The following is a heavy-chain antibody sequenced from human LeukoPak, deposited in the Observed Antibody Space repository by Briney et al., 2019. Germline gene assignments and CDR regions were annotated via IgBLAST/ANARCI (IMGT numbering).Heavy chain of an antibody. Sequence: SQTLSLTCAISGDSVSSNSAAWNWIRQSPSRGLEWLGRTYYRSKWYNDYAVSVKSRITINPDTSKNQFSLQLNSVTPEDTAVYYCARGSILRRRGYSGYDYGGYYFDYWGQGTLVTVSS. J-gene: IGHJ4*02. CDR3: ARGSILRRRGYSGYDYGGYYFDY. CDR2: TYYRSKWYN. D-gene: IGHD5-12*01. CDR1: GDSVSSNSAA. V-gene: IGHV6-1*01.